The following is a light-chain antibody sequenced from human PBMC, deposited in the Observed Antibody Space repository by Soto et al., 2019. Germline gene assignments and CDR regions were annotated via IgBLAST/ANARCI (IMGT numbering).Light chain of an antibody. Sequence: QSAPTQPASVSGSPGQSITISCTGTSGDVGGYDYVSWYQHHPGKAPKLMIYDVSNRPSGVSNRFSGSKSGNTASLTISGLQAEDEADYFCSSYTSSTNYVFGTGTKVTVL. V-gene: IGLV2-14*03. CDR1: SGDVGGYDY. J-gene: IGLJ1*01. CDR3: SSYTSSTNYV. CDR2: DVS.